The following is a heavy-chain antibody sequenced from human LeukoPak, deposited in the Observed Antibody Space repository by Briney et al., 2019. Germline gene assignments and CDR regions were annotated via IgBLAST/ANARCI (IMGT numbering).Heavy chain of an antibody. Sequence: PGGSLRLSCAASGFTFSSYSMNWVRQAPGKGLEWVSSVSDGGTITNYADSVKGRFTISRDNSKNTLYLQMNSLRAEDTAVYYCAKDRDSSVYYYFDSWGQGTLVTVSS. V-gene: IGHV3-23*01. J-gene: IGHJ4*02. D-gene: IGHD3-22*01. CDR1: GFTFSSYS. CDR3: AKDRDSSVYYYFDS. CDR2: VSDGGTIT.